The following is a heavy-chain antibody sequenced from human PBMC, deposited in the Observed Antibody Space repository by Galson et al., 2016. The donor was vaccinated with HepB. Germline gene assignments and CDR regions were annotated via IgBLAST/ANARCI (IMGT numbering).Heavy chain of an antibody. CDR1: GGSISSGDYY. V-gene: IGHV4-30-4*01. CDR3: ARGRAELSLSPYFDY. D-gene: IGHD3-16*02. J-gene: IGHJ4*02. Sequence: TLSLTCTVSGGSISSGDYYWSWIRQPPGKGLEWIGYIYYSGSTYYNPSLKSRVTISVNTSKNQFSLKLSSVTAADTAVYYCARGRAELSLSPYFDYWGQGTLVTVSS. CDR2: IYYSGST.